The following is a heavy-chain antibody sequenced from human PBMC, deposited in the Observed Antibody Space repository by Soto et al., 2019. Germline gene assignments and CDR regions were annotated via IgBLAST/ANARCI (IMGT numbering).Heavy chain of an antibody. Sequence: QVQLVQSGAEVKKLGASVKVSCKASGYTFSGYYIHWVRQAPGQGLEWMGWINPKSGDTNYAQKFQGGVTMTRDTSINTVYLELTSLRSDDTAVYYCARDLIRRNLQFLSHYGMDVWVQGTTVSVSS. CDR3: ARDLIRRNLQFLSHYGMDV. CDR2: INPKSGDT. V-gene: IGHV1-2*02. D-gene: IGHD1-1*01. J-gene: IGHJ6*02. CDR1: GYTFSGYY.